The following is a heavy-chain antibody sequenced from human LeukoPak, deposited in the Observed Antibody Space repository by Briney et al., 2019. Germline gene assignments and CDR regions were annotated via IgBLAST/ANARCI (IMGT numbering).Heavy chain of an antibody. CDR3: ARVSTYYYGSDRFDP. Sequence: YTSGSTDYSPSLKSRVTISVDTSKNQFSLKLSSVTAADTAVYYCARVSTYYYGSDRFDPWGQGTLVTVSS. J-gene: IGHJ5*02. D-gene: IGHD3-10*01. CDR2: YTSGST. V-gene: IGHV4-4*07.